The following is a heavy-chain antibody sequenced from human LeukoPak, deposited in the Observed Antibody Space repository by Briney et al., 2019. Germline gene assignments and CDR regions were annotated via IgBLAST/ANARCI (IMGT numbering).Heavy chain of an antibody. D-gene: IGHD6-6*01. CDR1: GFTFSSYA. Sequence: PGGSLRLSCAASGFTFSSYAMSWVRQARGKGLEWVSSISASGGYTYYADSVKGQFTISRDNSKNTLYLQMNSLRAEDTAVYYCAKDPYSSSSGGPYGMDVWGQGTTVTVSS. V-gene: IGHV3-23*01. CDR3: AKDPYSSSSGGPYGMDV. J-gene: IGHJ6*02. CDR2: ISASGGYT.